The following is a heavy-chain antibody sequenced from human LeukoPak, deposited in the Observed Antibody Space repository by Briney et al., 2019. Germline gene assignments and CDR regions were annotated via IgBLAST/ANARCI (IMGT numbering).Heavy chain of an antibody. CDR1: GGSISSYY. D-gene: IGHD3-9*01. Sequence: SETLSLTCTVSGGSISSYYWSWIRQPPGKGLEWIGYIYYSESTNYNPSLKSRVTISVDTSKNQFSLKLSSVTAADTAVYYCAREYDILTGYYRYYFDYWGQGTLVTVSS. J-gene: IGHJ4*02. CDR2: IYYSEST. CDR3: AREYDILTGYYRYYFDY. V-gene: IGHV4-59*12.